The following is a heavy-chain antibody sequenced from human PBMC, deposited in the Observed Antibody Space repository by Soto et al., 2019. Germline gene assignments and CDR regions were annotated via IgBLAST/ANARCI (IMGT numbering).Heavy chain of an antibody. CDR2: ISGGGDAT. D-gene: IGHD3-10*01. Sequence: EVQLLDSGGGLVQPGGSLRLSCAASGFTFSGYALTWVRQAPGKGLEWVSAISGGGDATFHADSVKGRFTISRDNSKNTLYLQMNTLRAEDTAVYYCARKVSGSTGRPDLWYFDLWGRCTLVTVSS. CDR1: GFTFSGYA. V-gene: IGHV3-23*01. CDR3: ARKVSGSTGRPDLWYFDL. J-gene: IGHJ2*01.